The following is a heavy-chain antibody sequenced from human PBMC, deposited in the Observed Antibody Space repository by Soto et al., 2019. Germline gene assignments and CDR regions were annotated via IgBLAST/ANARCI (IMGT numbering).Heavy chain of an antibody. V-gene: IGHV4-59*01. D-gene: IGHD5-18*01. CDR2: IYYSGST. CDR1: GGSISSYY. J-gene: IGHJ5*02. CDR3: ARARRGYSYGQKGLRSGFDP. Sequence: TLSLTCTVSGGSISSYYWSWIRQPPGKGLEWIGYIYYSGSTNYNPSLKSRVTISVDTSKNQFSLKLSSVTAADTAVYYCARARRGYSYGQKGLRSGFDPWGQGTLVTVSS.